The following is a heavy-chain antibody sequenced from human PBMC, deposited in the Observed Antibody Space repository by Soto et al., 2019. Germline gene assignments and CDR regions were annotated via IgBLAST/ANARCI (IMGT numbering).Heavy chain of an antibody. CDR2: INDSGST. CDR1: GRSFSGYY. V-gene: IGHV4-34*01. Sequence: SETLSLTFAVYGRSFSGYYWSWIRQPPGKGREWIGEINDSGSTNYNPSLKRRVTISVDTSKNQFSLKLSSVTAADTALYYCARGAILLTPFEAFDYWGHGTPVTVSS. D-gene: IGHD2-8*01. J-gene: IGHJ4*01. CDR3: ARGAILLTPFEAFDY.